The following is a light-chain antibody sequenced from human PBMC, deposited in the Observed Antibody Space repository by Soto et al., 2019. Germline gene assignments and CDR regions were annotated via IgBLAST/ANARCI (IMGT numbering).Light chain of an antibody. J-gene: IGKJ5*01. CDR2: GAS. V-gene: IGKV3-15*01. Sequence: SQSPATLSVTQGERATLSCRTSQSVSSNLAWYQQKPGQAPRLLIYGASTRATGIPARFSGSGSGTEFTLTISSLQSEDFAVYYCQHYYDWPITFGQGTRLEIK. CDR1: QSVSSN. CDR3: QHYYDWPIT.